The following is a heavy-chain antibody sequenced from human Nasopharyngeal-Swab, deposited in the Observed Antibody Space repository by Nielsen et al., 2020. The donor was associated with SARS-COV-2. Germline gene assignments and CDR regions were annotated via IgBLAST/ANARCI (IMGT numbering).Heavy chain of an antibody. CDR3: ARSRRYYYGSGAVSDYYYGMDV. Sequence: GESLKISCAASGFTFSSYWMSWVRQAPGKGLEWVANIKQDGSENYYVDSVEGRFTISRDNAKNSLYLQMNSLRAEDTAVYYCARSRRYYYGSGAVSDYYYGMDVWGQGTTVTVSS. D-gene: IGHD3-10*01. CDR2: IKQDGSEN. J-gene: IGHJ6*02. CDR1: GFTFSSYW. V-gene: IGHV3-7*01.